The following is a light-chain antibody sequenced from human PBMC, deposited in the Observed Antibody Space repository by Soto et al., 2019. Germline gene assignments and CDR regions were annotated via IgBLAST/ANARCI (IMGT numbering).Light chain of an antibody. CDR3: QQYNKWPAEIT. J-gene: IGKJ5*01. V-gene: IGKV3D-15*01. CDR1: QSVRTK. Sequence: ETVMTQSPATLSVSAGERATLSCRASQSVRTKLAWYQQKPGQAPRLLLYGASSRATGIPARFSGSGSGTEFTLHISGLQSEDSGVYYCQQYNKWPAEITFGQGTRLEI. CDR2: GAS.